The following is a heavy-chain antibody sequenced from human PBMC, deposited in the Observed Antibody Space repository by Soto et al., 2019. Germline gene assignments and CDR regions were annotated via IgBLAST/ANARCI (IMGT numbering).Heavy chain of an antibody. CDR2: QSGGTT. V-gene: IGHV3-66*01. Sequence: EVQLVESGGGLVQPGGSLRLSCAASGFTVSSKYMSWVRQAPGKGLEWVSLQSGGTTYYADSVKGRFTISRDSSKNMLHLQMDSLRAEDTAVYYCARDDILCSGGSCYGVPMGVWGKGTTVTVSS. CDR3: ARDDILCSGGSCYGVPMGV. CDR1: GFTVSSKY. J-gene: IGHJ6*03. D-gene: IGHD2-15*01.